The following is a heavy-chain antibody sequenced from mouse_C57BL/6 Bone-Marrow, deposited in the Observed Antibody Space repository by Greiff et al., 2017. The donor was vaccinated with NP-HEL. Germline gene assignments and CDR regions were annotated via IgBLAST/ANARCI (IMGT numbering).Heavy chain of an antibody. CDR1: GYTFTSYT. V-gene: IGHV1-4*01. D-gene: IGHD2-3*01. Sequence: QVQLKQSGAELARPGASVKMSCKASGYTFTSYTMHWVKQRPGQGLEWIGYINPSSGYTKYNQKFKDKATLTADKSSSTAYMQLSSLTSEDSAVYYCARSRGLLPFAYWGQGTLVTVSA. J-gene: IGHJ3*01. CDR2: INPSSGYT. CDR3: ARSRGLLPFAY.